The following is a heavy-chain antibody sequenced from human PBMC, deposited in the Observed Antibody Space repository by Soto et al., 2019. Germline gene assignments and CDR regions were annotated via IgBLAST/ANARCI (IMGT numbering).Heavy chain of an antibody. CDR1: GFTLSNYW. CDR2: ISSDGSNT. D-gene: IGHD2-2*01. J-gene: IGHJ4*02. CDR3: ARVPYCSSSSCYSYFDS. V-gene: IGHV3-74*01. Sequence: EVQLVESGGGLVQPGGSLRLSCAASGFTLSNYWMHWARQAPGKGLVWVSRISSDGSNTNYADSVKGRFTISRDNAKNTLHLQMNSLRAEDTAVYYCARVPYCSSSSCYSYFDSWGQGTLVTVSS.